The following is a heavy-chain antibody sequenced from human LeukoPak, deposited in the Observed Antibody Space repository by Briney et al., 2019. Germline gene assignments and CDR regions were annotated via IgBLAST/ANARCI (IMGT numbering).Heavy chain of an antibody. CDR1: GYTFTSYY. CDR3: ARGYCSGGSRYSVGYFDY. Sequence: ASVKVSCKASGYTFTSYYMHWVRQAPGQGLEWMGIINPSGGSTSYAQKFQGRVTMTRDTSTSTVYMELSSLRSEDTAVYYCARGYCSGGSRYSVGYFDYWGQGTLVTVSS. D-gene: IGHD2-15*01. V-gene: IGHV1-46*01. CDR2: INPSGGST. J-gene: IGHJ4*02.